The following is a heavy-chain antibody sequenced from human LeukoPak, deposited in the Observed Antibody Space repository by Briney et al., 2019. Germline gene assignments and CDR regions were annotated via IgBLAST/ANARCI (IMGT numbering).Heavy chain of an antibody. CDR3: ARDGHGRSLDP. CDR1: GDSISRDY. J-gene: IGHJ5*02. Sequence: SETLFLTCSVAGDSISRDYWSWIRQPAGKWLEWIGRIYPNEGRTDHKPSLKSRVPMSIDPYKNQWFLNLKPVPPPDPAVYSCARDGHGRSLDPWGRGTLVTVPS. CDR2: IYPNEGRT. V-gene: IGHV4-4*07.